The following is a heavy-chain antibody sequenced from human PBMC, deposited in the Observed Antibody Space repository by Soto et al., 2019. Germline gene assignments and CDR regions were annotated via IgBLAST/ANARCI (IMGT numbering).Heavy chain of an antibody. Sequence: SVKVSCKASGGTFSSYAISWVRQAPGQGLEWMGGIIPIFGTANYAQKFQGRVTITADESTSTAYMELSSLRSEDTAVHYCAKKAAAGTSSYYYGLDVWGQGTTVTV. J-gene: IGHJ6*02. CDR3: AKKAAAGTSSYYYGLDV. CDR2: IIPIFGTA. CDR1: GGTFSSYA. D-gene: IGHD6-13*01. V-gene: IGHV1-69*13.